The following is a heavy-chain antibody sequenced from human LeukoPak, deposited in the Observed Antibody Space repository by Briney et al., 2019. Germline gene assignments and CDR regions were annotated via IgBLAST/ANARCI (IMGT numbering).Heavy chain of an antibody. V-gene: IGHV4-38-2*02. CDR2: IYPSGTT. CDR3: ASRKLGNDY. D-gene: IGHD7-27*01. Sequence: SETLSLTCTVSGYSISSGYYWGWIRQPPGKGLEWIGNIYPSGTTYYNPSLKTRVTISVDTSKNQFSLKLSSVTAADTAVYYCASRKLGNDYWGQGTLVTVSS. J-gene: IGHJ4*01. CDR1: GYSISSGYY.